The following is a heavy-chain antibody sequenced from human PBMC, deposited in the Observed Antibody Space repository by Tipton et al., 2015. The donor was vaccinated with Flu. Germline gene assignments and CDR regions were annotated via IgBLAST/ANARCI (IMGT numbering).Heavy chain of an antibody. CDR1: GFIVTSDY. D-gene: IGHD1-14*01. Sequence: SLRLSCAASGFIVTSDYMSWVRQAPGKGLEWVSVIYSSDSASYADSVRGRFTISRDKSENTLYLQMNSLRVEDTAVYYCAREKEPLFDYLGQGTLVTVSS. CDR2: IYSSDSA. J-gene: IGHJ4*02. V-gene: IGHV3-53*01. CDR3: AREKEPLFDY.